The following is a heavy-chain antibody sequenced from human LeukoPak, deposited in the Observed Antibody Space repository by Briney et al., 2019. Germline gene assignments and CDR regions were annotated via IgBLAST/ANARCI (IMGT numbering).Heavy chain of an antibody. D-gene: IGHD5-12*01. CDR3: TRDSGYNAFDI. Sequence: GGSLRLSCAASGFTFSSSWMAWVRQAPGKGLEWVGNIKEDGTAKNYVDSVRGRFTISRDNAKNSLYLQMNSLRGEDTAVYYCTRDSGYNAFDIGGQGTMVTVS. V-gene: IGHV3-7*01. CDR2: IKEDGTAK. CDR1: GFTFSSSW. J-gene: IGHJ3*02.